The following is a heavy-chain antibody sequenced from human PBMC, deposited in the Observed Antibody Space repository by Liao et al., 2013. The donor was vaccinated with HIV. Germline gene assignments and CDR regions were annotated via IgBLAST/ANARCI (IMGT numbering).Heavy chain of an antibody. D-gene: IGHD6-19*01. CDR2: IYTSGRT. CDR1: GGSVSSGPYH. J-gene: IGHJ3*02. V-gene: IGHV4-61*02. Sequence: QVQLQESGPGLVQPSQTLSLTCTVFGGSVSSGPYHWTWIRQPAGNRLEWIGRIYTSGRTNYNPSLQSRVTMSVDTSKNQFSLKLSSVTAADTAVYYCARDPPGAVAAADAFDIWGQGTMVTVSS. CDR3: ARDPPGAVAAADAFDI.